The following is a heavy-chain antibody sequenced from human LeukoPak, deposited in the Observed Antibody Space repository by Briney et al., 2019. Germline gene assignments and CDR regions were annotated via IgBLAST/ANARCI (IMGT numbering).Heavy chain of an antibody. V-gene: IGHV3-21*05. J-gene: IGHJ6*04. Sequence: GGSLRLSCEVSGFTFSMYWMNWVRQTPGKGLEWVSYISSSGNFIYYADSVKGRFTISRDNAKNSLYLQMKRLGAEDTAVYYCARAVMDVWGKGTTVTVSS. D-gene: IGHD6-19*01. CDR3: ARAVMDV. CDR2: ISSSGNFI. CDR1: GFTFSMYW.